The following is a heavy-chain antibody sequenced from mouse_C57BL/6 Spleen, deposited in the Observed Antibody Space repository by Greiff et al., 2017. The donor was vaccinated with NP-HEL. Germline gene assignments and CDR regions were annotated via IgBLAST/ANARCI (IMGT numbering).Heavy chain of an antibody. Sequence: EVQRVESGGGLVQPKGSLKLSCAASGFSFNTYAMNWVRQAPGKGLEWVARIRSKSNNYATYYADSVKDRFTISRDDSESMLYLQMNNLKTEDTAMYYCVRHRSDYFDYWGQGTTLTVSS. J-gene: IGHJ2*01. V-gene: IGHV10-1*01. CDR3: VRHRSDYFDY. CDR2: IRSKSNNYAT. CDR1: GFSFNTYA. D-gene: IGHD2-14*01.